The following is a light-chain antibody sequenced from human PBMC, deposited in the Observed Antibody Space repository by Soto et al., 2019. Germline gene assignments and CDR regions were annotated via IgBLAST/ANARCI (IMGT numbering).Light chain of an antibody. CDR3: QHRSSWPLT. CDR2: GAS. V-gene: IGKV3D-20*02. CDR1: QSVSGSF. J-gene: IGKJ4*01. Sequence: IGLTQSPGTLSLYKGERATLFCRASQSVSGSFLAWYQQKPGQAPRLLMYGASSRATGIPDRFSGGGSGTDFTLTISSLEPEDFAVYYCQHRSSWPLTFGGGTKV.